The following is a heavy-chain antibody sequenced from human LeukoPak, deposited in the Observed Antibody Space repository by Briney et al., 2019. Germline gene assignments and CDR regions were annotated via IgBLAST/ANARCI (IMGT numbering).Heavy chain of an antibody. D-gene: IGHD6-19*01. CDR2: VYLDDSDT. J-gene: IGHJ3*02. CDR1: GYKSTNYW. Sequence: GESLKISCKASGYKSTNYWIAWVRQMPGKGLEWMGIVYLDDSDTKYSPSFEGQVTISADKSISSTFLQWSSLKAADTAMYYCALQIAVAGYXAYDXXGXGTXVTV. V-gene: IGHV5-51*01. CDR3: ALQIAVAGYXAYDX.